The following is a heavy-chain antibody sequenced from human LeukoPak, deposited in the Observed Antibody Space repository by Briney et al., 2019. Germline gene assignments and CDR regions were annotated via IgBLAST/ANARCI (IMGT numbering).Heavy chain of an antibody. CDR2: INSDGGGA. CDR1: GIIFGNNW. Sequence: GGSLRLSCAASGIIFGNNWMHWVRQGPGKGLVRISRINSDGGGAIYADSVKGRFTVSRDNAKNTLYLQMNSLRAEDTAVYYCARDVPHNWFDTWGQGTLVTVSS. CDR3: ARDVPHNWFDT. J-gene: IGHJ5*02. V-gene: IGHV3-74*01.